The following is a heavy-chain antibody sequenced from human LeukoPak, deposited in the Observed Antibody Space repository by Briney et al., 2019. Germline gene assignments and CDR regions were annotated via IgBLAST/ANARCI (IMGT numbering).Heavy chain of an antibody. CDR1: GFTFSSYS. CDR2: ISSSSTYI. J-gene: IGHJ4*02. CDR3: AKGTDSSGRPRGGFDY. V-gene: IGHV3-21*04. D-gene: IGHD3-22*01. Sequence: PGGSLRLSCEASGFTFSSYSMNWVRQAPGKGLEWVSSISSSSTYIYYADSVKGRFTISRDNAKNSVYLQMNSLRAEDTAVYYCAKGTDSSGRPRGGFDYWGQGTLVTVSS.